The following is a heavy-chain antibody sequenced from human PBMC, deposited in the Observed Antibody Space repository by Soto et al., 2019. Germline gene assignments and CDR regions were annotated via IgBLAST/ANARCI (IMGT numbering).Heavy chain of an antibody. J-gene: IGHJ6*02. D-gene: IGHD1-26*01. Sequence: PETLSLTCAVYGGSFSGYYWSWIRQPPGKGLEWIGEINHSGSTNYNPSLKSRVTISVDTSKNQFSLKLSSVTAADTAVYYCASLRRGGSYYYYYSGKDVWGQGTTFTFSS. V-gene: IGHV4-34*01. CDR2: INHSGST. CDR1: GGSFSGYY. CDR3: ASLRRGGSYYYYYSGKDV.